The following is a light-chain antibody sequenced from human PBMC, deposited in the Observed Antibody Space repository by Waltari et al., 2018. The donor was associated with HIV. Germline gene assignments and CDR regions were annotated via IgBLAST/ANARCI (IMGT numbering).Light chain of an antibody. CDR1: SSDVGSYNL. Sequence: QSALTQPASVSGSPGQSITISCTGTSSDVGSYNLVSWYQQNPDKAPKLMIYEVSKRPSGVSNRFSGSKSGNTASLTISGLQAEDEAAYYCCSYAGSSTFVVFGGGTKLTVL. J-gene: IGLJ2*01. V-gene: IGLV2-23*02. CDR2: EVS. CDR3: CSYAGSSTFVV.